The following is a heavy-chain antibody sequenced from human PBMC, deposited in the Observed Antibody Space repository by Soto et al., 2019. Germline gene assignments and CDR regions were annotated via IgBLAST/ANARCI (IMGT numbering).Heavy chain of an antibody. CDR3: ARAPDIVATIFDY. CDR2: IYYSGST. V-gene: IGHV4-59*01. J-gene: IGHJ4*02. CDR1: GGSISSYY. D-gene: IGHD5-12*01. Sequence: SETLSLTCTVSGGSISSYYWSWIRQPPGKGLEWIGYIYYSGSTNYNPSLKSRVTISVDTSKNQFSLKLSSVTAADTAVYYCARAPDIVATIFDYWGQGTLVTVSS.